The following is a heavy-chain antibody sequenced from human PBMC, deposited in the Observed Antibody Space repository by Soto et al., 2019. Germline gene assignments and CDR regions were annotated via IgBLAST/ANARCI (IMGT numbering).Heavy chain of an antibody. J-gene: IGHJ4*02. CDR2: IWYDGSNK. V-gene: IGHV3-33*01. D-gene: IGHD6-19*01. Sequence: QVQLVESGGGVVQPGRSLRLSCAASGFTFSSYGMHWVRQAPGKGLEWVAVIWYDGSNKYFADSVKGRFTISRDNSKNTLYLQMSSLRAEDTAVYHCARDVLIVSVAGTVGIDYWGQGTLVTVSS. CDR1: GFTFSSYG. CDR3: ARDVLIVSVAGTVGIDY.